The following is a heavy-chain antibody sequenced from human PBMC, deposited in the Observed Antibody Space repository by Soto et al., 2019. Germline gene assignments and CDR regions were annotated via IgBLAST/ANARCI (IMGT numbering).Heavy chain of an antibody. CDR1: GYTFTSYA. V-gene: IGHV1-3*01. D-gene: IGHD2-2*01. CDR3: ARALPVGLFYYYGMDV. CDR2: INAGNGNT. J-gene: IGHJ6*02. Sequence: QVQLVQSGAEVKKPGASVKVSCKASGYTFTSYAMHWVRQAPGQRLEWMGWINAGNGNTKYSQKFQGRVTITRDTSASTAYMELSSLRSEDTAVYYCARALPVGLFYYYGMDVWGQGTTVTVSS.